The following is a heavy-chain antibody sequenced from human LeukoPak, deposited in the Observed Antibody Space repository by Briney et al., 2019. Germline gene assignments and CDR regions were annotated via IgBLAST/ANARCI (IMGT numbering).Heavy chain of an antibody. D-gene: IGHD2-15*01. Sequence: SQTLSLTCNVSGGSISSGDFYWNWIRQPPGKGLEWIGCIYFGGNTYYNPSLTSRVTISLDTSKNQFSLNLSSVTAADTAVYYCARDGAGYCSGGSCYDDDAFDIWGQGTMVTVSS. V-gene: IGHV4-30-4*08. CDR2: IYFGGNT. J-gene: IGHJ3*02. CDR3: ARDGAGYCSGGSCYDDDAFDI. CDR1: GGSISSGDFY.